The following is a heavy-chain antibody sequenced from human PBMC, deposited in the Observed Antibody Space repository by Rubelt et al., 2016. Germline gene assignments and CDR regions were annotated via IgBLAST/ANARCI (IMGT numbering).Heavy chain of an antibody. CDR2: IYYSGST. V-gene: IGHV4-61*01. CDR1: NGSFNSGYYY. CDR3: ARRPSRDAFDI. J-gene: IGHJ3*02. Sequence: QLQLQESGPGLVKPSETLSLTCTVSNGSFNSGYYYWGWIRQPPGKGLEWIGYIYYSGSTNYNPSLKSRVTISVDTSKNQFSLKLSSVTAADTAVYYCARRPSRDAFDIWGQGTMVTVSS.